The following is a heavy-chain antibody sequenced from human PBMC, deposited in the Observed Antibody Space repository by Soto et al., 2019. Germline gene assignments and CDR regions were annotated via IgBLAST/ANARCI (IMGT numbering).Heavy chain of an antibody. J-gene: IGHJ5*02. Sequence: PGGSLILSCAASGFTFSDYYMRWIRQAPGKGLEWVSYISSSSSYTNYADSVKGRFTISRDNAKNSLYLQMNSLRAEDTAVYYCATAPTGYCSSTSCYTGWFDPWGQGTLVTVSS. D-gene: IGHD2-2*02. CDR2: ISSSSSYT. CDR1: GFTFSDYY. V-gene: IGHV3-11*06. CDR3: ATAPTGYCSSTSCYTGWFDP.